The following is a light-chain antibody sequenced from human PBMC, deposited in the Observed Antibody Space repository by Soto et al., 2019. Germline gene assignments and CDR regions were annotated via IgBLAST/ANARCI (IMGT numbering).Light chain of an antibody. V-gene: IGLV2-11*01. CDR1: SSDVGGYNY. J-gene: IGLJ2*01. CDR2: DVS. CDR3: CSYAGSYPVV. Sequence: QSVLTQPRSVSGSPGQSVTISCTGTSSDVGGYNYVSWYQQHPGKAPKLMIYDVSKRPSGVPDRCSGYKSGNTASLTISGRQAEDEAEYDCCSYAGSYPVVFGGGTKLTVL.